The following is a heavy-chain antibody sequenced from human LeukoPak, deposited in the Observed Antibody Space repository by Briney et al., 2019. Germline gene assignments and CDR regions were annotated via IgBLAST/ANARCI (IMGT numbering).Heavy chain of an antibody. V-gene: IGHV3-21*01. D-gene: IGHD3-22*01. CDR1: GFTFSGYS. J-gene: IGHJ4*02. CDR3: ARDPATLGLSLDY. Sequence: GGSLRLSCAASGFTFSGYSMNWVRQAPGKGLEWVSSISSSSSYIYYADSVKGRFTISRDNAKNSLYLQMNSLRAEDTAVYYCARDPATLGLSLDYWGQGTLVTVSS. CDR2: ISSSSSYI.